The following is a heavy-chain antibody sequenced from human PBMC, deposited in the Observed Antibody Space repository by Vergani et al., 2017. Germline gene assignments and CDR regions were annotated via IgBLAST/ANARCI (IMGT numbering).Heavy chain of an antibody. CDR3: ARGGIGNIAAREGDAFDI. CDR1: GFTFSSYS. D-gene: IGHD6-6*01. V-gene: IGHV3-48*01. J-gene: IGHJ3*02. CDR2: ISSSSSTI. Sequence: EVQLVESGGGLVQPGGSLRLSCAASGFTFSSYSMNWVRQAPGKGLEVVSYISSSSSTIYYAESVKGRFTIARDNAKNSLYLQMNSLRAEDTAVYYCARGGIGNIAAREGDAFDIWGQGTMVTVSS.